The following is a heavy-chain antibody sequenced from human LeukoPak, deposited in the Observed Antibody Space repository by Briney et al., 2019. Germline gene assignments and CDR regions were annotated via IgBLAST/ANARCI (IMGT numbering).Heavy chain of an antibody. V-gene: IGHV4-34*01. J-gene: IGHJ4*02. Sequence: SETLSLTCAVYSGSFSGYYWTWFRQPPGKGLEWIGEFNHNWGAKYNPSLKSRVTISVDTSKNHLSLNLSSVTAADTAVYYCARAPRAVGPLRYWGQGTLVTVSS. CDR1: SGSFSGYY. CDR3: ARAPRAVGPLRY. D-gene: IGHD6-19*01. CDR2: FNHNWGA.